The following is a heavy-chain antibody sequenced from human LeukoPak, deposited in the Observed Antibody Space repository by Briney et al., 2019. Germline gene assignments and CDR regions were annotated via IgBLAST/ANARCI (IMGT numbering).Heavy chain of an antibody. J-gene: IGHJ4*02. Sequence: SETLSLTCTVSGGSISSGDYYWSWIRQPPGKGLEWIGYIYYSGSTYYNPSLKSRVTISVDTSKNQFSLKLSSVTAADTAVYYCARVYQDILTGVDYWGQGTLVTVSS. D-gene: IGHD3-9*01. CDR3: ARVYQDILTGVDY. CDR2: IYYSGST. CDR1: GGSISSGDYY. V-gene: IGHV4-30-4*01.